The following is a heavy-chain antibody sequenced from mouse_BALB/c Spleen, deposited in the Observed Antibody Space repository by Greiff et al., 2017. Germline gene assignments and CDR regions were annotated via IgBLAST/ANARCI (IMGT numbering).Heavy chain of an antibody. CDR3: AARRYDDGGGFDY. CDR2: ISDGGSYT. CDR1: GFTFSDYY. Sequence: EVQLVESGGGLVKPGGSLKLSCAASGFTFSDYYMYWVRQTPERRLEWVATISDGGSYTYYPDSVKGRFTISRDNAKNNLYLQMSSLKSEDTAMYYCAARRYDDGGGFDYWGQGTTLTVSS. D-gene: IGHD2-14*01. J-gene: IGHJ2*01. V-gene: IGHV5-4*02.